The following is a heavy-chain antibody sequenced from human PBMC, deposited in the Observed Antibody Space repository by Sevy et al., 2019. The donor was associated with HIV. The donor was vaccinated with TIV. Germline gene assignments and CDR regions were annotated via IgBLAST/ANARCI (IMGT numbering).Heavy chain of an antibody. CDR3: ARGYYGLGSDYAGDTIFDH. V-gene: IGHV3-7*01. CDR2: IKEDGSET. J-gene: IGHJ4*02. Sequence: GESLKISCAASGFSFSTYWMSWVRQAPGKGLEWVANIKEDGSETFHVDSVKGRFTISRDNAKNALFLQLSSLRAEDTAVYYCARGYYGLGSDYAGDTIFDHWGQGTLVTVSS. CDR1: GFSFSTYW. D-gene: IGHD3-10*01.